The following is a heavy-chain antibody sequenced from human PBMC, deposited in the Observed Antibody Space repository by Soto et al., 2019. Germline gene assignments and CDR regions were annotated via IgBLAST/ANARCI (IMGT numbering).Heavy chain of an antibody. V-gene: IGHV3-23*01. D-gene: IGHD3-10*01. CDR1: GFTFNNYA. CDR2: IRGGGDTT. CDR3: AKGRGGSGSLTPRVDF. Sequence: EVQLLESGGGLVHPGGSLRFPCAASGFTFNNYAMTWVRQAPGKGLEWVSAIRGGGDTTSYADSVKGRFTVSRDGSKNTLYLQMSSLRAEDTALYYCAKGRGGSGSLTPRVDFWGQGTLVTVSS. J-gene: IGHJ4*02.